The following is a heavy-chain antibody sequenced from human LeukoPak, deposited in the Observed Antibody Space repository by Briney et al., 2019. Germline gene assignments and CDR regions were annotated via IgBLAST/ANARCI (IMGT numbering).Heavy chain of an antibody. J-gene: IGHJ3*01. CDR1: GFTLSSYA. CDR3: ARVKGGYCSGGSCDAFDF. Sequence: GRSLRLSCAASGFTLSSYAMHWVRQAPGKGLEWVAVISYDGSNKYYADSVKGRFTISRDNSKNTLYLQMNSLRAEDTAVYYCARVKGGYCSGGSCDAFDFWGQGTMVTVSS. D-gene: IGHD2-15*01. CDR2: ISYDGSNK. V-gene: IGHV3-30*04.